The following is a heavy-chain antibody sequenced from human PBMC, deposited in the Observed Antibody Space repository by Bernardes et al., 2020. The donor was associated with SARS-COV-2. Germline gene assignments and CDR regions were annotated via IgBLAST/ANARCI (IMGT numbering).Heavy chain of an antibody. CDR1: FGSISPYY. V-gene: IGHV4-4*07. CDR3: ARGFGGGEDDY. D-gene: IGHD3-16*01. CDR2: IYSSGTT. J-gene: IGHJ4*02. Sequence: SETLSLTCTVSFGSISPYYWSWIRQPAGKRLEWIGRIYSSGTTKYNPSLKSRVNMSLDKSKSQFSLRLSSVTATDTAMYYCARGFGGGEDDYWGQGTLVTVSS.